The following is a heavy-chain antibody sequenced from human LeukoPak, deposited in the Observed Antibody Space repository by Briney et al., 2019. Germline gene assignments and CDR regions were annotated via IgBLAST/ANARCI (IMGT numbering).Heavy chain of an antibody. CDR3: AKDVGQQLVRGAFDI. D-gene: IGHD6-13*01. V-gene: IGHV3-23*01. CDR2: ISGSGGST. CDR1: GFTFSSYA. J-gene: IGHJ3*02. Sequence: GGSLRLSCAASGFTFSSYAMRWVRQAPGKGLEWVSAISGSGGSTYYADSVKGRFTISRDNSKNTLYLQMNSLRAEDTAVYYCAKDVGQQLVRGAFDIWGQGTMVTVSS.